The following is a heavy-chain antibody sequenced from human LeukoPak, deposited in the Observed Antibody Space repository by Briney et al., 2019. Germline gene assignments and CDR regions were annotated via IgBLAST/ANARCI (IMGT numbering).Heavy chain of an antibody. CDR2: INAGNGNT. V-gene: IGHV1-3*01. D-gene: IGHD6-19*01. J-gene: IGHJ4*02. Sequence: ASVKVSCKASGYTFTSYAMHWVRQAPGQRLEWMGWINAGNGNTKYSQKFQGRVTITRDTSANTAYMELSSLRSEDTAVYYCAREKGIAVAGTEVAGYWGQGTLVTVSS. CDR1: GYTFTSYA. CDR3: AREKGIAVAGTEVAGY.